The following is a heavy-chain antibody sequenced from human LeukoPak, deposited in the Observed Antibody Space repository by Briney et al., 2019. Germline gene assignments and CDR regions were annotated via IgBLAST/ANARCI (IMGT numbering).Heavy chain of an antibody. CDR2: IYYSGST. Sequence: SETLSLTCTVSGGSISSYYWSWIRQPPGKGLEWIGYIYYSGSTNYNPSLKSQVTISVDTSKNQFSLKLSSVTAADTAVYYCARARDGYNLGFDYWGQGTLVTVSS. CDR3: ARARDGYNLGFDY. CDR1: GGSISSYY. J-gene: IGHJ4*02. V-gene: IGHV4-59*01. D-gene: IGHD5-24*01.